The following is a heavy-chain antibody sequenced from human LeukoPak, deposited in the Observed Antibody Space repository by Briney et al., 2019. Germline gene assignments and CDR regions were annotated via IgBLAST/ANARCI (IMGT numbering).Heavy chain of an antibody. V-gene: IGHV3-53*01. Sequence: GGSLRLSCAVFDLCVVSIYVDWVRQAPGKGLEWVSVIYSGGATYYADSVRGRFTISRDNSKNMASLHMTSLGAEDTAVYYCARGRFSRPDDYWGQGTLVTVSS. CDR3: ARGRFSRPDDY. J-gene: IGHJ4*02. CDR1: DLCVVSIY. D-gene: IGHD3-3*01. CDR2: IYSGGAT.